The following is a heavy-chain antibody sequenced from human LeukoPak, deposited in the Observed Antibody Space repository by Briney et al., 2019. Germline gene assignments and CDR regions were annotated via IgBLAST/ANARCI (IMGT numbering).Heavy chain of an antibody. CDR2: IYHSGST. D-gene: IGHD3-10*01. CDR1: GGSIXSGGYS. V-gene: IGHV4-30-2*01. J-gene: IGHJ4*02. CDR3: ARGTPDLWFGDYYFDY. Sequence: SETLSLTCAVSGGSIXSGGYSWSWIRQPPGKGLXXXXYIYHSGSTYYNPSLKSRVTISVDRSKNQFSLKLSSVTAADTAVYYCARGTPDLWFGDYYFDYWGQGTLVTVSS.